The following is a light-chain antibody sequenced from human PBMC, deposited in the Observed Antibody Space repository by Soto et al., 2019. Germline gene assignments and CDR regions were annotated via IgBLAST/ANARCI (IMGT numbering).Light chain of an antibody. J-gene: IGKJ4*01. CDR1: XTISNW. V-gene: IGKV1-5*01. CDR3: QQYNTYPLT. CDR2: DAS. Sequence: TQSPSTLSASVGDRVTITXXXXXTISNWLAWYQQKPGKAPKVLIFDASTLDGGVPSRFSGRRSGTDFTLTISSLQPSDFATYYCQQYNTYPLTFGGGTKVEI.